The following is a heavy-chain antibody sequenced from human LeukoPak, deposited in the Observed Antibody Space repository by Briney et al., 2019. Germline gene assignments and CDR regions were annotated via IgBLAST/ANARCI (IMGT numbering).Heavy chain of an antibody. D-gene: IGHD3-16*01. CDR2: IGSSGCGT. J-gene: IGHJ5*02. CDR3: ARPWGDVSIATWFNP. V-gene: IGHV3-23*01. CDR1: GFTFSLYA. Sequence: GVSLRLSCAASGFTFSLYAMSWVRQAPRRALEWGSAIGSSGCGTYYADSVNCRFNISRDNSKNSLYLQMNSLRAEDTAVYYCARPWGDVSIATWFNPWGQGTLVTVSS.